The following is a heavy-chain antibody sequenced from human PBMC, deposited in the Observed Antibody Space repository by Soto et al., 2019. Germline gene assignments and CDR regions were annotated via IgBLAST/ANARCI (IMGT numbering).Heavy chain of an antibody. D-gene: IGHD2-2*01. J-gene: IGHJ6*02. CDR2: ISYDGSNK. V-gene: IGHV3-30*18. CDR1: GFTFSSYG. Sequence: ESGGGVVQPGRSLRLSCAASGFTFSSYGMHWVRQAPGKGLEWVAVISYDGSNKYYADSVKGRFTISRDNSKNTLYLQMNSLRAEDTAVYYCAKGGGCSSTSCYPIYYYYGMDVWGQGTTVTVSS. CDR3: AKGGGCSSTSCYPIYYYYGMDV.